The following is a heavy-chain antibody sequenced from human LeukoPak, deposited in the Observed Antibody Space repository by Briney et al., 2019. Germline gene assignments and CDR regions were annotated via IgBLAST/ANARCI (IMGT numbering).Heavy chain of an antibody. J-gene: IGHJ5*02. Sequence: QPGGSLRLSCAASGFTFSSYAMSWVRQAPGKGLEWVSVISGSGGSTYYADSVKGRFTISRDNSKNTLYLQMNSLRAEDTAVYYCARQNFGSPRWFDPWGQGTLVTVSS. CDR1: GFTFSSYA. V-gene: IGHV3-23*01. CDR3: ARQNFGSPRWFDP. D-gene: IGHD3-3*01. CDR2: ISGSGGST.